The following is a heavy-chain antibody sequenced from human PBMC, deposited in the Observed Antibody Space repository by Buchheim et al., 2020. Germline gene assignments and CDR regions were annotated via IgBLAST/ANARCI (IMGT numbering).Heavy chain of an antibody. J-gene: IGHJ2*01. CDR2: IFPSDSDT. CDR3: ARRGQWPDWYFDL. CDR1: GYSFSTYW. Sequence: EVQLVQSGAEVKKAGESLKISCKGSGYSFSTYWIAWVRQMPGKGLEWMGIIFPSDSDTRYSPSFQGRVTISADKSISTAYPQWSSLKAFDTAMYYCARRGQWPDWYFDLWGRGTL. V-gene: IGHV5-51*01. D-gene: IGHD6-19*01.